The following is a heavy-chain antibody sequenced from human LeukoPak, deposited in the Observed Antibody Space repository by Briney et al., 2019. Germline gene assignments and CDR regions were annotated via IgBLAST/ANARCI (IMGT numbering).Heavy chain of an antibody. Sequence: PGGSLRLSCAASGFTFSNYWMHWVRQAPGKGLVWVSRIKGDGSSTSYADSVKGRFTISRDNAKNSLYLQMNSLRAEDTAVYYCTRGHYYGMDVWGKGTTVTISS. J-gene: IGHJ6*04. CDR1: GFTFSNYW. CDR2: IKGDGSST. CDR3: TRGHYYGMDV. V-gene: IGHV3-74*01.